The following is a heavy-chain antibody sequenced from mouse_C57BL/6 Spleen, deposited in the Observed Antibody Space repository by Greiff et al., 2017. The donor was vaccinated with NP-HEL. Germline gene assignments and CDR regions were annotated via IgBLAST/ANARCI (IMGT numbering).Heavy chain of an antibody. CDR2: IYWDDDK. Sequence: QVTLKVSGPGILQSSQTLSLTCSFSGFSLSTSGMGVSWIRQPSGKGLEWLAHIYWDDDKRYNPSLKSRLTISKDTSRNQVFLKITSVDTADTATYYCARTGHYYGSSLAWFAYWGQGTLVTVSA. V-gene: IGHV8-12*01. CDR3: ARTGHYYGSSLAWFAY. CDR1: GFSLSTSGMG. D-gene: IGHD1-1*01. J-gene: IGHJ3*01.